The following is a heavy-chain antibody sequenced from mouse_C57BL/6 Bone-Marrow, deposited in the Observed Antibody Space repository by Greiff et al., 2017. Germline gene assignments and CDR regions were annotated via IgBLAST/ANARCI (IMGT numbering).Heavy chain of an antibody. Sequence: VQLQQPGAELVMPGASVKLSCKASGYTFTSYWMHWVKQRPGQGLEWIGEIDPSDSYTNYNQKFKGKSTLTVDKSSSTAYMQLRSLTSEDSAVYYCARSRLGDYWGQGTTLTVSS. V-gene: IGHV1-69*01. CDR3: ARSRLGDY. CDR1: GYTFTSYW. J-gene: IGHJ2*01. CDR2: IDPSDSYT.